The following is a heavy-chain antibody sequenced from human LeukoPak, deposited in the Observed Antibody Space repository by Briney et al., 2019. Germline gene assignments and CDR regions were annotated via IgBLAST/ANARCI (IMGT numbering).Heavy chain of an antibody. D-gene: IGHD2-2*01. V-gene: IGHV3-30*18. CDR1: GFTFRNYG. CDR3: AKDRGRSYCSRTRCYTYGMDV. J-gene: IGHJ6*02. Sequence: GGSLRLSCAASGFTFRNYGMHWVRQAPGKGLEWVALISYDGSNKYYADSVKGRFTISRDNSKNTLYLQMNSLRTEDTAVYYCAKDRGRSYCSRTRCYTYGMDVWGQGTTVTVAS. CDR2: ISYDGSNK.